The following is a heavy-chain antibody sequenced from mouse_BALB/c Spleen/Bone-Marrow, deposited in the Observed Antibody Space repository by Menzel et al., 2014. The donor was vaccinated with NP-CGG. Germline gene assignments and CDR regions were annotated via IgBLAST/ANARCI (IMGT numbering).Heavy chain of an antibody. D-gene: IGHD2-4*01. CDR1: GFTFSNYG. V-gene: IGHV5-6*01. Sequence: EVKVVESGGDLVKPGGSLKLSCAASGFTFSNYGMSWVRQTPDKRLEWVATISSGGSYTYYPDSVKGRFTISRDNAKNALNLQMSNMKSEDTAMYYRAKQRDYGYFDYWGQGTPLTVSS. J-gene: IGHJ2*01. CDR3: AKQRDYGYFDY. CDR2: ISSGGSYT.